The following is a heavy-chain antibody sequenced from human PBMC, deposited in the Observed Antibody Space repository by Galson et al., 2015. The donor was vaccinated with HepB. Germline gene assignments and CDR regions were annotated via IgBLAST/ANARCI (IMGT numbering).Heavy chain of an antibody. CDR3: ARTSGIAAFDI. D-gene: IGHD3-10*01. CDR2: IHTNTGHP. Sequence: SVKVSCKASGHILTDYAMNWVRQAPGQGLEWMGWIHTNTGHPTYAQGFAGRFVFSLDTSVSTTYLQITSLKADDTAVYYCARTSGIAAFDIWGQGTMVTVSS. J-gene: IGHJ3*02. CDR1: GHILTDYA. V-gene: IGHV7-4-1*02.